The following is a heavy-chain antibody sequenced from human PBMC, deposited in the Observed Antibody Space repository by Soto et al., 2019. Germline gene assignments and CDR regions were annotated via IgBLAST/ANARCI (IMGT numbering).Heavy chain of an antibody. CDR3: AKTYVAWANFPFGS. J-gene: IGHJ4*02. Sequence: PGGSLRLSCTASGFNFNSNVMSWVHQAPGEGLEWLAIIRDDGVTMYYAASVKGRFTISRDNSMNTLYLQMKSLRAEDTAVYYCAKTYVAWANFPFGSWGQGIQVTVSS. CDR2: IRDDGVTM. V-gene: IGHV3-23*01. CDR1: GFNFNSNV. D-gene: IGHD2-21*01.